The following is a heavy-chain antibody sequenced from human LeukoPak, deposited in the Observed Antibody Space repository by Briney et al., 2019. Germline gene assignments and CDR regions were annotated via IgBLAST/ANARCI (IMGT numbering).Heavy chain of an antibody. J-gene: IGHJ4*02. V-gene: IGHV1-58*02. Sequence: GASVKVSCEASGFTFTSSAMQWVRQARGQRLEWIGWIVVGSGNTNYAQKFQERVTITRDMSTSTAYMELSSLRSEDTAVYYCAAIPHGGGYYYPYYFDYWGQGTLVTVSS. D-gene: IGHD3-22*01. CDR3: AAIPHGGGYYYPYYFDY. CDR2: IVVGSGNT. CDR1: GFTFTSSA.